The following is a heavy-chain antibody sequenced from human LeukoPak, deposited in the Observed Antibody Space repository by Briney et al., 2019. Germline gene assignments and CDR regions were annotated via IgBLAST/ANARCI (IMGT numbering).Heavy chain of an antibody. J-gene: IGHJ4*02. Sequence: SETLSLTCTVSGGSISGYYWSWIRQPPGEGLEWIGYIYYSGSTNYNPSLKSRVTVSIDTSKNQFSLKLSSVTAADTAVYYCARLGSSRYCSSSSCSKDYWGQGSLVIVSS. CDR3: ARLGSSRYCSSSSCSKDY. CDR1: GGSISGYY. V-gene: IGHV4-59*12. D-gene: IGHD2-2*01. CDR2: IYYSGST.